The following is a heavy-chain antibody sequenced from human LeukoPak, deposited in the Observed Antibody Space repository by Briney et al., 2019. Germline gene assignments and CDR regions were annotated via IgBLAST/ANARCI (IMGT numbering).Heavy chain of an antibody. CDR1: GGSISSSSYY. J-gene: IGHJ4*02. D-gene: IGHD4-23*01. Sequence: SETLSLTCTVSGGSISSSSYYWGWIRQPPGKGLEWIGSLYYSGSTHYDPSLKSRVTISVDTSKNQFSLKLSSVTAADTAVYYCANSANYGGNSGFFDYWGQGTLVTVSS. CDR2: LYYSGST. CDR3: ANSANYGGNSGFFDY. V-gene: IGHV4-39*01.